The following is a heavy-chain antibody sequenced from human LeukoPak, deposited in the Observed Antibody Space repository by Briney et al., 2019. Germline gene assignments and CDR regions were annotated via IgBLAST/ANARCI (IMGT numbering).Heavy chain of an antibody. CDR2: ISWNSGSI. CDR1: GFTFDDYA. V-gene: IGHV3-9*01. J-gene: IGHJ3*02. Sequence: TGRSLRLSCAASGFTFDDYAMHWVRQAPGKGLEWVSGISWNSGSIGYADSVKGRFTISRDNAKNSLHLQMNSLRAEDTALYYCAKDKKSYSSSWYAFDIWGQGTMVTVSS. CDR3: AKDKKSYSSSWYAFDI. D-gene: IGHD6-13*01.